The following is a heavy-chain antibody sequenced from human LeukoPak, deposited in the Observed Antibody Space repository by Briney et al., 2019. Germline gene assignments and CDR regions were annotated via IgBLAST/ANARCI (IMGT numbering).Heavy chain of an antibody. Sequence: PSQTLSLTCAVSGGSISSGGYSWSWIRQPPGKGLEWIGYIYHSGSTYYNPSLKSRVTISVDTSKNQFSLKLSSVTAADTAVYYCARVHGYCSSTSCYTASYYYYGMDVWGQGTTVTVSS. CDR1: GGSISSGGYS. CDR3: ARVHGYCSSTSCYTASYYYYGMDV. J-gene: IGHJ6*02. V-gene: IGHV4-30-2*01. CDR2: IYHSGST. D-gene: IGHD2-2*02.